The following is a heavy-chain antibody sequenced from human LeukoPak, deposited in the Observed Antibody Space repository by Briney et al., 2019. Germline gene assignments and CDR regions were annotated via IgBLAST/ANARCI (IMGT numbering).Heavy chain of an antibody. CDR2: ISAYNGNT. V-gene: IGHV1-18*01. D-gene: IGHD3-10*01. J-gene: IGHJ5*02. CDR3: ARVDYSGSGSYYGNWFDP. Sequence: ASVKVSCKASGYTFTSYGISWVRQAPGQGLEWMGWISAYNGNTNYAQKLQGRVTMTTDTSTSTAYMELRSLRSDDTAVYYCARVDYSGSGSYYGNWFDPWGQGTLVTVSS. CDR1: GYTFTSYG.